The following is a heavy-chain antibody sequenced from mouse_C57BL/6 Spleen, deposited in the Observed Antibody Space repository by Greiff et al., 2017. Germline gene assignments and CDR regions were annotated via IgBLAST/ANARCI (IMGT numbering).Heavy chain of an antibody. CDR2: ISDGGSYT. Sequence: EVKLVESGGGLVKPGGSLKLSCAASGFTFSSYAMSWVRQTPEKRLEWVATISDGGSYTYYPDNVKGRFTISRDNAKNNLYLQMSHLKSEDTAMYYCARGGDGLYYFDYWGQGTTLTVSS. V-gene: IGHV5-4*03. CDR3: ARGGDGLYYFDY. D-gene: IGHD2-3*01. J-gene: IGHJ2*01. CDR1: GFTFSSYA.